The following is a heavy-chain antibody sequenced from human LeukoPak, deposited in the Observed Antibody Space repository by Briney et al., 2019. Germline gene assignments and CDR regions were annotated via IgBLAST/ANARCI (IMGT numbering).Heavy chain of an antibody. D-gene: IGHD1-26*01. CDR1: GFTFSSYS. V-gene: IGHV3-21*01. CDR2: ISSSSSYI. CDR3: ARLGGSYYTY. J-gene: IGHJ4*02. Sequence: PGGSLRLSCAASGFTFSSYSMNWVRQAPGKGLEWVSSISSSSSYIYYADSVKGRFTISRDNAKNSLFLQMNSLRVEDTAVYYCARLGGSYYTYWGQGTLVTVSS.